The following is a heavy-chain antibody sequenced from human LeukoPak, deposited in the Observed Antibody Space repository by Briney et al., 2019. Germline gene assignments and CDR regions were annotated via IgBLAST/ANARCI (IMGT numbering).Heavy chain of an antibody. V-gene: IGHV3-23*01. CDR3: EKDVGNSSAFDY. CDR2: ISGSGGST. CDR1: GFTFSSYA. D-gene: IGHD6-19*01. Sequence: GGSLRLSCAASGFTFSSYAMSWVRQAPGKGLEWVSAISGSGGSTYYADSVKGRFTISRDNSKKTLYLQMNSLRAEDTAVYYCEKDVGNSSAFDYWGQGILVTVSS. J-gene: IGHJ4*02.